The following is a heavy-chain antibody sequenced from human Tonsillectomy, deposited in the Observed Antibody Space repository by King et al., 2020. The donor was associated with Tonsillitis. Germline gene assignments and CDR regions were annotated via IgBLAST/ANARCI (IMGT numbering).Heavy chain of an antibody. V-gene: IGHV4-39*07. Sequence: QLQESGPGLVKPSETLSLTCTVSGGSISRSNFYWGWIRQTPGKGLEWIGSIYKSGSSQYSPSLKSRVIISVDTSKNQFSLSLSSVTAADTAVFSCASTLSGGHWYFDLWGRGTLVTVSS. CDR1: GGSISRSNFY. J-gene: IGHJ2*01. CDR3: ASTLSGGHWYFDL. CDR2: IYKSGSS. D-gene: IGHD2-15*01.